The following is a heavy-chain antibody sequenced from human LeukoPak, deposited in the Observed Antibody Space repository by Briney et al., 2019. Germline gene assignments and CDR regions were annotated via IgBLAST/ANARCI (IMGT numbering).Heavy chain of an antibody. Sequence: SETLSLTCTVSGGSISSYYWSWIRQPPGKGLEWIGYISYSGSTNYNPSLKSRVNISEDPSKNQFSLKLTSVTAADTAVYYCARHSICFDPWGQGTLVTVSS. CDR2: ISYSGST. V-gene: IGHV4-59*08. CDR1: GGSISSYY. J-gene: IGHJ5*02. CDR3: ARHSICFDP.